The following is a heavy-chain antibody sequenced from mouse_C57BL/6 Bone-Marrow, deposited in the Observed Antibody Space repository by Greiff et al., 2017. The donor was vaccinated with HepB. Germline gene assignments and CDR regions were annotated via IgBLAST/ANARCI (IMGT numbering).Heavy chain of an antibody. CDR2: IYPGDGDT. CDR3: ARCGNYPFAY. J-gene: IGHJ3*01. CDR1: GYAFSSSW. V-gene: IGHV1-82*01. Sequence: VMLVESGPELVKPGASVKISCKASGYAFSSSWMNWVKQRPGKGLEWIGRIYPGDGDTNYNGKFKGKATLTADKSSSTAYMQLSSLTSEDSAVYFCARCGNYPFAYWGQGTLVTVSA. D-gene: IGHD2-1*01.